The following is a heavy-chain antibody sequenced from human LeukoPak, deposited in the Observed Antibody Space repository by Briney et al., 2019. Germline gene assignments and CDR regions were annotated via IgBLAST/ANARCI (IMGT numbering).Heavy chain of an antibody. V-gene: IGHV3-23*01. CDR3: ARDRPLLWFGELFSYYYGMDV. Sequence: GGSLRLSCAASGFSFSSYGMTWVRQAPGKGLEWVSSISGGGGSTNSADSVKGRFTISRDNSKNTLYLQMNSLRAEDTAVYYCARDRPLLWFGELFSYYYGMDVWGQGTTVTVSS. D-gene: IGHD3-10*01. CDR1: GFSFSSYG. J-gene: IGHJ6*02. CDR2: ISGGGGST.